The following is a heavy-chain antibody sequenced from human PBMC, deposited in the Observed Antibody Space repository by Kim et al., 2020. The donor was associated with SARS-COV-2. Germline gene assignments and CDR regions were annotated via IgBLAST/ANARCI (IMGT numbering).Heavy chain of an antibody. D-gene: IGHD3-22*01. V-gene: IGHV3-11*06. CDR3: VRAGHYDSSGYLRDFDY. Sequence: SVKGRFTISRDNANNALFLQMNSLRADDTAVYYCVRAGHYDSSGYLRDFDYWGQGTMVTVSS. J-gene: IGHJ4*02.